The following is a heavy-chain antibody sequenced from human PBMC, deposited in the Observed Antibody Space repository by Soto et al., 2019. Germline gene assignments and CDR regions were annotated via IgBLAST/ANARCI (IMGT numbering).Heavy chain of an antibody. Sequence: GGSLRLSCEVSGFTFSTYGMHWVRQAPGKGLEWLALLSYDASNVYYAESVKGRFTVSRDNSKNTLYLHMSSLRGGDTAIYYCAKDERNFYGSIDSWGQGTLVTVSS. D-gene: IGHD3-10*01. CDR2: LSYDASNV. CDR1: GFTFSTYG. J-gene: IGHJ4*02. V-gene: IGHV3-30*18. CDR3: AKDERNFYGSIDS.